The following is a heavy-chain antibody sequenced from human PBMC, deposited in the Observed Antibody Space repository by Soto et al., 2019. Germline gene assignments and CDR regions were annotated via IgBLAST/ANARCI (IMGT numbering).Heavy chain of an antibody. Sequence: SETLSLTCTVSGGSISSYYWSWIRQPPGKGLEWIGYIYYSGSTNYNPSLKSRVTISVDTSKNQFSLKLSSVTAADTAVYYCARGGIWGSYRTDYWGQGTLVTVSS. CDR2: IYYSGST. CDR3: ARGGIWGSYRTDY. J-gene: IGHJ4*02. CDR1: GGSISSYY. D-gene: IGHD3-16*02. V-gene: IGHV4-59*01.